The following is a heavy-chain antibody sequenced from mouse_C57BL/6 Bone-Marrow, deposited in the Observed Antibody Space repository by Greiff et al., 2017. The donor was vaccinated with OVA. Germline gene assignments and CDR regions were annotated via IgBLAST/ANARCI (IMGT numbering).Heavy chain of an antibody. CDR2: IDPEDGET. Sequence: EVKLQESGAELVKPGASVKLSCTASGFNIKDYYMHWVKQRTEQGLEWIGRIDPEDGETKYAPKFQGKATITADTSSNTAYLQLSSLTSEDTAVYYCALGPYYYGSSYDAYWGQGTLVTVSA. D-gene: IGHD1-1*01. J-gene: IGHJ3*01. V-gene: IGHV14-2*01. CDR1: GFNIKDYY. CDR3: ALGPYYYGSSYDAY.